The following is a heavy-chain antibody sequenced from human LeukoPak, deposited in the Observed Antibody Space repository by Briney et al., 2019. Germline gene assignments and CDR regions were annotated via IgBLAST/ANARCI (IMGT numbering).Heavy chain of an antibody. V-gene: IGHV4-61*01. J-gene: IGHJ4*02. CDR3: ARSQNYYGSGDY. D-gene: IGHD3-10*01. CDR1: GGSVSNGNFY. CDR2: VYYTGSA. Sequence: SETLSLTCTVSGGSVSNGNFYWSWLRQSPGKPLEWIGYVYYTGSAYYNPPLEGRVTISVDTSKNQFSVRLSSVTAADTAMYYCARSQNYYGSGDYWSQGTLVTVSS.